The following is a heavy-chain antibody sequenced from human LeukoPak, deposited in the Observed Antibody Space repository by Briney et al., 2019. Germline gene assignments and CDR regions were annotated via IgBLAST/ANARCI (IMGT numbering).Heavy chain of an antibody. J-gene: IGHJ6*02. Sequence: SETLSLTCTVSGGSISSGSYYWSWIRQPAGKGLEWIGRIYTSGSTNYNPSLKSRVTISVDTSKNQCSLKLSSVTAADTAVYYCARSGYSSSWYSRWDYYYYGMDVWGQGTTVTVSS. D-gene: IGHD6-13*01. CDR1: GGSISSGSYY. CDR2: IYTSGST. CDR3: ARSGYSSSWYSRWDYYYYGMDV. V-gene: IGHV4-61*02.